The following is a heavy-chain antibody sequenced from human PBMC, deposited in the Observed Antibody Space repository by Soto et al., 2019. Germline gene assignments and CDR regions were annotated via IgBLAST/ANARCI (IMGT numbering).Heavy chain of an antibody. CDR3: ARDGREASGMDV. D-gene: IGHD1-26*01. V-gene: IGHV4-59*11. J-gene: IGHJ6*02. CDR2: IYYRGST. CDR1: GGSISSHY. Sequence: SEALSLTCTVSGGSISSHYWSWVRQAPGKGLEWIGHIYYRGSTNYNPSLRSRSTISVDTSKNQFSLKLNSVTTADAAVYYCARDGREASGMDVWGQGTKVTVSS.